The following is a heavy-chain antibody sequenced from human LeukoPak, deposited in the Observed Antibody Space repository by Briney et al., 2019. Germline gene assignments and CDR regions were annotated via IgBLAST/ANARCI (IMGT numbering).Heavy chain of an antibody. Sequence: PGGSLRLSCAASGFTFSNYAMTWVRQAPGKGLEWVASISGDGGYTYYADSVKGRFTISRDNSKKTVYVEMNSLRGEDTAIYYCAERGDYYGASFDFWGQGTLVTVSS. D-gene: IGHD3-10*01. CDR3: AERGDYYGASFDF. CDR1: GFTFSNYA. CDR2: ISGDGGYT. J-gene: IGHJ4*02. V-gene: IGHV3-23*01.